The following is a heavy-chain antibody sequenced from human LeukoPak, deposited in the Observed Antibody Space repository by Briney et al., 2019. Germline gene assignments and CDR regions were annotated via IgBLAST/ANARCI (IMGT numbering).Heavy chain of an antibody. J-gene: IGHJ6*02. CDR3: ARGEFAWIQGSYGMNV. D-gene: IGHD5-18*01. Sequence: GGSLRLSCAASGFTFSSYAMHWVRQAPGKGLEWVAVISYDGSNKYYADSVKGRFTISRDNSKNTLYLQMNSLRAEDTAVYYCARGEFAWIQGSYGMNVWGQGTTVTVSS. V-gene: IGHV3-30-3*01. CDR1: GFTFSSYA. CDR2: ISYDGSNK.